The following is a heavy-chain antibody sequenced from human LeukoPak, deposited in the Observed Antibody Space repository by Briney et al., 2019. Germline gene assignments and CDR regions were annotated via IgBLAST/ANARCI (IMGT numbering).Heavy chain of an antibody. CDR3: ARSLSFRRSYYPRNWFDP. J-gene: IGHJ5*02. D-gene: IGHD3-10*01. CDR2: MNPNSGNT. V-gene: IGHV1-8*01. CDR1: GYTFTSYD. Sequence: GASVKVSCKASGYTFTSYDINWVRQATGQGLEWMGWMNPNSGNTGYAQKFQGRVTMTRNTSISTAYMELSSLRSEDTAVYYCARSLSFRRSYYPRNWFDPWGQGTLVTVSS.